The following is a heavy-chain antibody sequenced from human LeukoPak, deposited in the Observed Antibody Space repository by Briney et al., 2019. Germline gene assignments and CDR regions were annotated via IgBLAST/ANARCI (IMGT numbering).Heavy chain of an antibody. Sequence: PGGSLRLSCAASGFTFSSYGMSWVRQAPGKGLEWVSAISGSGGSTYYADSVKGRFTISRDNSKNTLYLQMNSLRAEDTAVYYCAKDPRTNRIVGATSPDYWGQGTLVTVSS. CDR3: AKDPRTNRIVGATSPDY. CDR2: ISGSGGST. V-gene: IGHV3-23*01. J-gene: IGHJ4*02. CDR1: GFTFSSYG. D-gene: IGHD1-26*01.